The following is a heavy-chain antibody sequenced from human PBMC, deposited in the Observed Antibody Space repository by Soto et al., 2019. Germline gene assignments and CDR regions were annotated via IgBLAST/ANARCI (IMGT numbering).Heavy chain of an antibody. CDR1: GFTFINAW. Sequence: GGSLRLSCAASGFTFINAWMNWVRQAPGKGMEWVSRIKNKTDGGTTDYAAPVKGRFTISRDDSKNTLYLQMNSLKTEDTAVYYCTTGTGSPDYYYYYGMDVWGQGTTLTVSS. J-gene: IGHJ6*02. V-gene: IGHV3-15*07. CDR3: TTGTGSPDYYYYYGMDV. D-gene: IGHD2-15*01. CDR2: IKNKTDGGTT.